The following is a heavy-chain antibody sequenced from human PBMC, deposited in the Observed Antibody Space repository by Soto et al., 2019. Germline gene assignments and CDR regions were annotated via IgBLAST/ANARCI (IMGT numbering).Heavy chain of an antibody. CDR2: MNPNSGNT. Sequence: ASVKVSCKASGYTFTSYDINWVRQATGQGLERMGWMNPNSGNTGYAQKFQGRVTMTRNTSISTAYMELSSLRSEDTAVYYCARGPGYSNYERDAFDIWGQGTMVTVSS. J-gene: IGHJ3*02. CDR3: ARGPGYSNYERDAFDI. V-gene: IGHV1-8*01. CDR1: GYTFTSYD. D-gene: IGHD4-4*01.